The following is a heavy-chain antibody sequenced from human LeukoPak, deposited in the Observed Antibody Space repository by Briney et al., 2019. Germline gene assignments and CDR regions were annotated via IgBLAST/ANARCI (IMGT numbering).Heavy chain of an antibody. V-gene: IGHV3-48*03. CDR1: GFTFSSYE. CDR2: ISSSGSAI. D-gene: IGHD3-22*01. CDR3: AGDSSGYYPYYFDY. J-gene: IGHJ4*02. Sequence: GGSLRLSCAASGFTFSSYEMNWVRQAPGKGLEWVSYISSSGSAIYYADSVKGRFTASRDNAKNSLYLQMNSLRAEDTAVYYCAGDSSGYYPYYFDYWGQGTLATVSS.